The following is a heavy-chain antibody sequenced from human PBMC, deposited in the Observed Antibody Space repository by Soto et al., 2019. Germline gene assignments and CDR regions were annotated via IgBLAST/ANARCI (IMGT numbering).Heavy chain of an antibody. J-gene: IGHJ4*02. CDR1: GGTFSSYA. CDR3: ARVTVVPAAHHSYFDY. CDR2: IIPIFGTA. D-gene: IGHD2-2*01. V-gene: IGHV1-69*13. Sequence: ASVKVSCKASGGTFSSYAISWVRQAPGQGPEWMGGIIPIFGTANYAQKFQGRVTITADESTSTAYMELSSLRSEDTAVYYCARVTVVPAAHHSYFDYWGQGTLVTVSS.